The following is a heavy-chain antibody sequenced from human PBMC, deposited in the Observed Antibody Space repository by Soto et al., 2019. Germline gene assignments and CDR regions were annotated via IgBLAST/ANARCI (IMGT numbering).Heavy chain of an antibody. Sequence: TLSLTCSVSGDSISNLDYFWAWIRQPPGQALEYIGYIYKSATTYYNPSFESRVAISVDTSKSQFSLNVTSVTAADTAVYFCARGRYCLTGRCFPNWFDSWGQGTLVTVSS. CDR3: ARGRYCLTGRCFPNWFDS. CDR1: GDSISNLDYF. J-gene: IGHJ5*01. CDR2: IYKSATT. V-gene: IGHV4-30-4*01. D-gene: IGHD7-27*01.